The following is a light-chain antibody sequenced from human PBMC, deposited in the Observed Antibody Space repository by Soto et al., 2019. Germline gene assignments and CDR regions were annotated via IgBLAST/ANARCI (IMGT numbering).Light chain of an antibody. J-gene: IGKJ4*01. CDR1: EAISSY. V-gene: IGKV1-9*01. Sequence: DIQLTQSPSFLSASVGDRVSITCRASEAISSYLAWYQRKPGKAPKVLISGASTLQSGVPSSFSGSGSGTECTLTISSLQPEDFATYYCQQVKRSPLTFGGGTKVEIK. CDR2: GAS. CDR3: QQVKRSPLT.